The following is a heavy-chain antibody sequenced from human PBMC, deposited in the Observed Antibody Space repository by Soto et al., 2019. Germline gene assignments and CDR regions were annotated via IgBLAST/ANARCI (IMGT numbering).Heavy chain of an antibody. V-gene: IGHV3-33*01. CDR2: IWYDGSNK. J-gene: IGHJ5*02. CDR3: AREPRQLLHNWFDP. CDR1: GFTFSSYG. D-gene: IGHD2-2*01. Sequence: PWGSLRLSCAASGFTFSSYGMHWVRQAPGKGLEWVAVIWYDGSNKYYADSVKGRFTISRDNSKNTLYLQMNSLRAEDTAVYYCAREPRQLLHNWFDPWGQGTLVTVSS.